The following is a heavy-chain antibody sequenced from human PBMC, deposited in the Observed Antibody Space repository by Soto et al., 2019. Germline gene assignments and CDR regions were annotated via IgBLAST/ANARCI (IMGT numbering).Heavy chain of an antibody. CDR3: ARDQSIAAAGQHLGDYYYGMDV. V-gene: IGHV3-33*01. D-gene: IGHD6-13*01. Sequence: GGSLRLSCAASGFTFSSYGMHWVRQAPGKGLEWVAVIWYDGSNKYYADSVKGRFTISRDNSKNTLYLQMNSLRAEDTAVYYCARDQSIAAAGQHLGDYYYGMDVWGQGTTVTVSS. CDR2: IWYDGSNK. CDR1: GFTFSSYG. J-gene: IGHJ6*02.